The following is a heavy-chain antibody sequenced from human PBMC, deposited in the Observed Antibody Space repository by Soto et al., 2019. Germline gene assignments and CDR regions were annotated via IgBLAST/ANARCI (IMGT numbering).Heavy chain of an antibody. V-gene: IGHV4-31*03. Sequence: SSETLSLTCTVSGGSISSGGYYWSWIRQHPGKGLEWIGYIYYSGSTYYNPSLKSRVTISVDTSKNQFSLKLSSVTAADTAVYYCATRRLRPYYFDYWGQGTLVTVSS. CDR2: IYYSGST. J-gene: IGHJ4*02. D-gene: IGHD4-17*01. CDR3: ATRRLRPYYFDY. CDR1: GGSISSGGYY.